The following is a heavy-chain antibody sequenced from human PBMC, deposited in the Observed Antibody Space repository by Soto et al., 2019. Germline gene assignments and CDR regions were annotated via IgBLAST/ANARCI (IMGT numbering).Heavy chain of an antibody. V-gene: IGHV4-59*08. D-gene: IGHD6-19*01. CDR3: ARCGYSEWAVADNYYYYYMDV. Sequence: PSETLSLTCTVSGGSISSYYWSWIRQPPGKGLEWIGYIYYSGSTNYNPSLKSRVTISVDTSKNQFSLKLSSVTAADTAVYYCARCGYSEWAVADNYYYYYMDVWGKGTTVTVSS. J-gene: IGHJ6*03. CDR2: IYYSGST. CDR1: GGSISSYY.